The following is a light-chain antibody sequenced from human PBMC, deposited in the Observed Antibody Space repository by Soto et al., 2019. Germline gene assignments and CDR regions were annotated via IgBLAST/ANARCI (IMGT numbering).Light chain of an antibody. Sequence: SYELTQPPSVSVSPGQTATISCSGADLGRQHACWYQQRSGQSPVLVIYEDAKRPSGIPERFSGSNSGNTATLTISGTQTVDEADYYCQSWDSDAALVFGTGTKVTVL. V-gene: IGLV3-1*01. CDR3: QSWDSDAALV. CDR2: EDA. J-gene: IGLJ1*01. CDR1: DLGRQH.